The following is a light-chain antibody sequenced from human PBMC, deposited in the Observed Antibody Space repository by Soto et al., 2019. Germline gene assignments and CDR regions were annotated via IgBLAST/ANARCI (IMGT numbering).Light chain of an antibody. J-gene: IGKJ1*01. V-gene: IGKV1-5*03. CDR1: QSIVTW. CDR2: KAS. CDR3: QQYQTYWT. Sequence: DIQMTQSPSTLSASVGDRVTITCRASQSIVTWLAWYQQKPGKAPKLLISKASTLETGVPSRFSGSGSGTEFTLTINSLQPDDFATYYCQQYQTYWTFGQGTKVDI.